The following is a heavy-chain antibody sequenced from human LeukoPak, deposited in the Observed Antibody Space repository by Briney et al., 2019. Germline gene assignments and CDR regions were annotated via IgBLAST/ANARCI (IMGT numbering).Heavy chain of an antibody. CDR3: AREACTAMAGFDF. V-gene: IGHV1-46*01. CDR2: INPSGGST. J-gene: IGHJ4*02. CDR1: GYSFIRTY. Sequence: ASVKVSSKAPGYSFIRTYVQCVRHAPGQGLEWMGIINPSGGSTSYAQKFQGRVTMTRDTSTSTGYMELSSLRSEDTAVYYCAREACTAMAGFDFWGQGTLVTVSS. D-gene: IGHD5-18*01.